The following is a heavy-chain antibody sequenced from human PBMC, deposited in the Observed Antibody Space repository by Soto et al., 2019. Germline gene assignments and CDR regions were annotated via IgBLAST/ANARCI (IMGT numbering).Heavy chain of an antibody. J-gene: IGHJ3*02. CDR2: ISSSSSTI. CDR1: GFTFSSYS. CDR3: AREGGAIFGVVTVDAFYI. Sequence: EVQLVESGGGLVQPGGSLRLSCAASGFTFSSYSMNWVRQAPGKGLEWVSYISSSSSTIYYADSVKGRFTISRDNAKNSLYLQMNSLRDEDTAVYYCAREGGAIFGVVTVDAFYIWGQGTMVTVSS. V-gene: IGHV3-48*02. D-gene: IGHD3-3*01.